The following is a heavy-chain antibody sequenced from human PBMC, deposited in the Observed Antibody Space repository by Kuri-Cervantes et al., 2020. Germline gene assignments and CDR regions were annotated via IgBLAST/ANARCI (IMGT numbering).Heavy chain of an antibody. Sequence: GGSLRLSCAASGFTFSSYAMHWVRQAPGKGLEWVAVISYDGSNKYYADSVKGRFTISRDNSKNTLYLQMNSLRAEDTAAYYCARASPGYCSSTSCYFDYWGQGTLVTVSS. D-gene: IGHD2-2*03. J-gene: IGHJ4*02. CDR1: GFTFSSYA. V-gene: IGHV3-30-3*01. CDR3: ARASPGYCSSTSCYFDY. CDR2: ISYDGSNK.